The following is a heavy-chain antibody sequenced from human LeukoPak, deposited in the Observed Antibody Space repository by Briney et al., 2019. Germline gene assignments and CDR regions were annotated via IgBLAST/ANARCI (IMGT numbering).Heavy chain of an antibody. D-gene: IGHD3-3*01. J-gene: IGHJ4*02. CDR1: GFIFSTYS. CDR2: IGTSSSYI. V-gene: IGHV3-21*04. CDR3: AKVSRPYYDFWSGYYALDY. Sequence: GGSLRLSCAASGFIFSTYSMNWVRQAPGKGLEWVSSIGTSSSYICYGDSVKGRFTISRDNSKNTLYLQMNSLRAEDTAVYYCAKVSRPYYDFWSGYYALDYWGQGTLVTVSS.